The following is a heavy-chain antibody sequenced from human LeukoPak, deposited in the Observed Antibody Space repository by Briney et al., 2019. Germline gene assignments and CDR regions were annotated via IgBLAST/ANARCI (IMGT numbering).Heavy chain of an antibody. CDR3: ARHGYSSSWYLFGYFDL. D-gene: IGHD6-13*01. Sequence: SETLSLTCTVSGGSISSYYWSWIQQPPGKGLEWIGYIYYSGSTNYNPSLKSRVTISVDTSKNQFSLKLSSVTAADTAVYYCARHGYSSSWYLFGYFDLWGRGTLVTVSS. CDR2: IYYSGST. CDR1: GGSISSYY. J-gene: IGHJ2*01. V-gene: IGHV4-59*08.